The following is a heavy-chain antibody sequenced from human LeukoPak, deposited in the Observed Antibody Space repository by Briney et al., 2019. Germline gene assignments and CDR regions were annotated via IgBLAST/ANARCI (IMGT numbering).Heavy chain of an antibody. J-gene: IGHJ4*02. CDR1: GFTFSSYA. CDR3: AKDPRVLRYFDWLLSDY. Sequence: GGSLRLSCAASGFTFSSYAMSWVRQAPGKGLEWVSAISGSGGSTYYADSVKGRLTISRDNSKNTLYLQMNSLRAEDTAVYYCAKDPRVLRYFDWLLSDYWGQGTLVTVSS. CDR2: ISGSGGST. V-gene: IGHV3-23*01. D-gene: IGHD3-9*01.